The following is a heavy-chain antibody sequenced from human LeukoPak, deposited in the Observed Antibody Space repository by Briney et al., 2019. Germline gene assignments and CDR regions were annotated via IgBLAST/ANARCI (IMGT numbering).Heavy chain of an antibody. CDR1: GYSISSGYY. J-gene: IGHJ4*02. CDR2: IYHSGSI. D-gene: IGHD2-2*01. V-gene: IGHV4-38-2*02. CDR3: AREAGFVVEAAAPFDY. Sequence: PSENLSLTCTVSGYSISSGYYWGWIRQPPGKGLEWIGSIYHSGSIYYNPSLKSRVTISVDTSKNQFSLKLSSVTAADTAVYYCAREAGFVVEAAAPFDYWGQGKWVTVSS.